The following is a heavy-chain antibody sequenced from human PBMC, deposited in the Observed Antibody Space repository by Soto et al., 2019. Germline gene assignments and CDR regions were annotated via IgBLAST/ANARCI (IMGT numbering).Heavy chain of an antibody. Sequence: EVQLVESGGGLVQPGGSLRISCAVSGFSITTYWMSWVRQAPGKGLQWVASIKQDGSEIYYLDSVRGRFTISRDSPENSLHLLMNSLSAEDTGVYFCARDVGFDYVNWGQGTLVTVSS. CDR3: ARDVGFDYVN. J-gene: IGHJ4*02. CDR2: IKQDGSEI. D-gene: IGHD3-16*01. V-gene: IGHV3-7*01. CDR1: GFSITTYW.